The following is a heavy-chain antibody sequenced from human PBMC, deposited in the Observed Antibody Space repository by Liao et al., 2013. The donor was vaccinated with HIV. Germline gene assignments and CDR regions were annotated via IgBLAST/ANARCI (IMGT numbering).Heavy chain of an antibody. D-gene: IGHD2-15*01. V-gene: IGHV4-4*07. J-gene: IGHJ4*02. Sequence: QVQLQESGPGLVKPSETLSLTCTVSGGSISFNYWSWIRQPAGKGLEWIGRIYSSGSTDYNPSLKSRVTMSVDTSKNQFSLKLSSVSAADTAIYYCARADLYRGGSDYWGQGTLVTVSS. CDR2: IYSSGST. CDR3: ARADLYRGGSDY. CDR1: GGSISFNY.